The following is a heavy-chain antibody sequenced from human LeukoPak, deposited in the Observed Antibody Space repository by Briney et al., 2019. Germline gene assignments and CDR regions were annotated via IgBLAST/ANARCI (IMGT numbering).Heavy chain of an antibody. CDR3: AKGSSGYDYYYYYGMDV. D-gene: IGHD5-12*01. J-gene: IGHJ6*02. CDR2: ISYDGSNK. Sequence: GGSLRLSCAASGFTFSSYGMHWVRQAPGKGLEWVAVISYDGSNKYYADSVKGRFTISRDNSKNTLYLQMNSLRAEDTAVYYCAKGSSGYDYYYYYGMDVWGQGTTVTVSS. V-gene: IGHV3-30*18. CDR1: GFTFSSYG.